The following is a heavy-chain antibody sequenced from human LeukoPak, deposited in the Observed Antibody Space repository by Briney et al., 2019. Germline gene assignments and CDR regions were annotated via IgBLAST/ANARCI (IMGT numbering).Heavy chain of an antibody. CDR1: GFTFSSYS. CDR2: ISSSSSYI. Sequence: GGSLRLSCAASGFTFSSYSMNWVRQAPGKGLEWVSSISSSSSYIYYADSVKGRFTISRDNAKNSLYLQMNSLRAEDTAVYYCARDKIVGATHFDYWGQGALVTVSS. V-gene: IGHV3-21*01. J-gene: IGHJ4*01. D-gene: IGHD1-26*01. CDR3: ARDKIVGATHFDY.